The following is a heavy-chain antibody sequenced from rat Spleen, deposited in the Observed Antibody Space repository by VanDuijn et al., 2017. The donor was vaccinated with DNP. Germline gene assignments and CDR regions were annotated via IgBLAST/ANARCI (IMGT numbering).Heavy chain of an antibody. CDR3: AREGILRFDY. Sequence: QVQLQQSGAELAKPGSSVKISCKASGYTFPTYYITWIKQTTGQGLEFIGYINTGSGGTNYNEKFKGKATLTVDKSSSTAFMQLSSLTPDDSAVYYCAREGILRFDYWGQGVMVTVSS. V-gene: IGHV1-43*01. CDR1: GYTFPTYY. CDR2: INTGSGGT. J-gene: IGHJ2*01. D-gene: IGHD1-6*01.